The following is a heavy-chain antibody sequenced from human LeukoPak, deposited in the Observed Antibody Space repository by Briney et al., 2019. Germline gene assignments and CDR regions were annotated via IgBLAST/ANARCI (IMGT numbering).Heavy chain of an antibody. CDR3: ARGSPPRRNYDSRGYYSYYFDY. Sequence: ASVKVSCKASGYTFTGYYMHWVRQTPGQGLEWMGWINPNSGGTNYAQKFQGRVTMTRDTSISTAYMELSRLRSDDTAVYYCARGSPPRRNYDSRGYYSYYFDYWGQGTLVTVSS. V-gene: IGHV1-2*02. J-gene: IGHJ4*02. CDR2: INPNSGGT. D-gene: IGHD3-22*01. CDR1: GYTFTGYY.